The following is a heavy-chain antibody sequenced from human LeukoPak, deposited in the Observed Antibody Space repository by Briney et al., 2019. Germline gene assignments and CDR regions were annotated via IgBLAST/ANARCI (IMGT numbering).Heavy chain of an antibody. J-gene: IGHJ5*02. D-gene: IGHD4-17*01. CDR3: ARGRTYYGDYGLGWFDP. CDR2: INHSGST. V-gene: IGHV4-34*01. CDR1: GGSFSGYY. Sequence: SETLSLTCAVYGGSFSGYYWSWIRQPPGKGLEWIGEINHSGSTNYNPSLKSRVTISEDTSKNQFSLKLSSVTAADTAVYYCARGRTYYGDYGLGWFDPWGQGTLVTVSS.